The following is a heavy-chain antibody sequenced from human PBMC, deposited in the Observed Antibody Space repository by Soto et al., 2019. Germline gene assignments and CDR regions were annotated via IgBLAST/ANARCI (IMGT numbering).Heavy chain of an antibody. J-gene: IGHJ6*02. CDR2: ISYDGSNK. V-gene: IGHV3-30-3*01. CDR1: GFTFISYA. Sequence: SLRLSFAASGFTFISYAMHLFRQAPGKGLEWVAVISYDGSNKYYADSVKGRFTISRDNANNSVYLQMNSLRAEDTALYYCGRDEVRNGVGVWGQGTKVTVSS. CDR3: GRDEVRNGVGV.